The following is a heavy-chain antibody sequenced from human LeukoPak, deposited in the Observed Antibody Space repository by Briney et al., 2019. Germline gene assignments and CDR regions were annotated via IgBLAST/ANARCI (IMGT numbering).Heavy chain of an antibody. V-gene: IGHV1-46*01. J-gene: IGHJ4*02. Sequence: ASVKVSCKASGGTFSSYAISWVRQAPGQGLEWMGVVNPNGGSTTYAQKFQGRVTMTRDRSTSTAYMEVSSLRSEDTAVYYCARDPSGSWQWFDYWGQGTLVTVSS. CDR2: VNPNGGST. CDR1: GGTFSSYA. D-gene: IGHD1-26*01. CDR3: ARDPSGSWQWFDY.